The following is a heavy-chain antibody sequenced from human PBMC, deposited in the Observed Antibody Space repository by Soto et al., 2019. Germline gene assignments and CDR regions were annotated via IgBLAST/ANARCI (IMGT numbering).Heavy chain of an antibody. CDR3: ARAGLDYYDSSGYFGQVDY. CDR2: IYYSGST. D-gene: IGHD3-22*01. V-gene: IGHV4-31*03. Sequence: SETLSLTCTVSGGSISSGGYYWSWIRQHPGKGLEWIGYIYYSGSTYYNPSLKSRVTISVDTSKNQFSLKLSSVTAADTAVYYCARAGLDYYDSSGYFGQVDYWGQGTLVTVSS. CDR1: GGSISSGGYY. J-gene: IGHJ4*02.